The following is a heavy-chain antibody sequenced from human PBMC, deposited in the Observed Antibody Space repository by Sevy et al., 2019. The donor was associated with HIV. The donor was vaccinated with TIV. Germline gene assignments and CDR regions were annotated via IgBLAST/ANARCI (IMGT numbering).Heavy chain of an antibody. Sequence: QSQTLSLTCAISGDSVSSNSAAWNWIRQSPSRGLEWLGRTHYRSKWYNDYAVSVKGRITINPDTSKNQFSLQLNSLTPEDTAVYYCAGACCSGDRFGVLGAFDFWGQGTMVTVSS. V-gene: IGHV6-1*01. J-gene: IGHJ3*01. CDR2: THYRSKWYN. CDR1: GDSVSSNSAA. CDR3: AGACCSGDRFGVLGAFDF. D-gene: IGHD2-15*01.